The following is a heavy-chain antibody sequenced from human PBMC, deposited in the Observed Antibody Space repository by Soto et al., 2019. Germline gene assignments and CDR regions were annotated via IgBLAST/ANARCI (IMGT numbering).Heavy chain of an antibody. CDR1: GFKFYAYD. D-gene: IGHD6-19*01. CDR2: ISGTGAST. Sequence: EVQLLDAGGGLEQPGGSRRLSCAASGFKFYAYDLSWVRQAPGKGLEWVSAISGTGASTYYADSVKGRFTISRDNSKNRLYLQMNSLTVEDTAVYCCAKGGVAGYWPYYHGREVWGQGTKVTVSA. J-gene: IGHJ6*01. CDR3: AKGGVAGYWPYYHGREV. V-gene: IGHV3-23*01.